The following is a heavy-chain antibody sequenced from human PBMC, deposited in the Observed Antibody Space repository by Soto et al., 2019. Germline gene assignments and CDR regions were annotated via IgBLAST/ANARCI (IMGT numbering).Heavy chain of an antibody. Sequence: ASGKVSCKASGYTFTSYAMHWLLQAPVQILEWMGWINAGNGNTKYSQKFQGRVTITRDTSASTAYMELSSLRSEDTAVYYCARERYCSSTSCYPGDYYYYGMDVWGQGTTVTVSS. CDR1: GYTFTSYA. J-gene: IGHJ6*02. CDR2: INAGNGNT. V-gene: IGHV1-3*01. D-gene: IGHD2-2*01. CDR3: ARERYCSSTSCYPGDYYYYGMDV.